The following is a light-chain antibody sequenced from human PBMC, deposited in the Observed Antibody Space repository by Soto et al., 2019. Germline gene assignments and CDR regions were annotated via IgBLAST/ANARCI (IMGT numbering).Light chain of an antibody. V-gene: IGKV3-20*01. CDR3: QQYDSSPRT. J-gene: IGKJ1*01. CDR2: DTS. CDR1: QSVSSSS. Sequence: EIVLKQSPGTLSLSPGERATLSCRASQSVSSSSLAWYQQKPGQAPRLLIYDTSSRATGIPDRFSGSGSGTDFTLTISRLEPEDFAVYYCQQYDSSPRTFGQGTKVDIK.